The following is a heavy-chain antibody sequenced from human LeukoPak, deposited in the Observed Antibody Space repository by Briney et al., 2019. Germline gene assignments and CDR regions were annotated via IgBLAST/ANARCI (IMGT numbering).Heavy chain of an antibody. CDR3: ARMTAAWGMDV. CDR1: GGSISSYY. Sequence: PSETLSLTCTVSGGSISSYYWSWIRQPPGKGLEWNEYIYYSGSTTYNPSLRSRVTISVDTSKNQFSLKLSSVTAADTAVYYCARMTAAWGMDVWGQGTTVTVSS. J-gene: IGHJ6*02. D-gene: IGHD6-13*01. CDR2: IYYSGST. V-gene: IGHV4-59*08.